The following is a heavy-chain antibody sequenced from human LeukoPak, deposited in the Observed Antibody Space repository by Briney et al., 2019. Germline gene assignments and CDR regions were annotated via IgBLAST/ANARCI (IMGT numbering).Heavy chain of an antibody. CDR1: GFTFSSYS. CDR2: ISSSSNYI. Sequence: GGSLRLSCAASGFTFSSYSMHGVRQAPGKGLEWFSSISSSSNYIYYADSVKGRFTISRDNAKNSLYLQMNSLRAEDTAVYYCARRGGWGQGTLVTVSS. D-gene: IGHD3-10*01. V-gene: IGHV3-21*01. CDR3: ARRGG. J-gene: IGHJ4*02.